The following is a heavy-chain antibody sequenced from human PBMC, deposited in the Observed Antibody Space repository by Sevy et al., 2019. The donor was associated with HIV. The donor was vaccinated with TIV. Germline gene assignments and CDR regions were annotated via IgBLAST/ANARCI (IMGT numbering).Heavy chain of an antibody. J-gene: IGHJ4*02. Sequence: GGSLRLSCAASGFTFSSYSMNWVRQAPGKGLEWVSYISSSSTIYYADSVKGRFTISRDNAKNSLYLQMNSLRAEDTAVYYCARDPRQYSSGWYDYWGQGTLVTVSS. D-gene: IGHD6-19*01. CDR1: GFTFSSYS. CDR3: ARDPRQYSSGWYDY. CDR2: ISSSSTI. V-gene: IGHV3-48*01.